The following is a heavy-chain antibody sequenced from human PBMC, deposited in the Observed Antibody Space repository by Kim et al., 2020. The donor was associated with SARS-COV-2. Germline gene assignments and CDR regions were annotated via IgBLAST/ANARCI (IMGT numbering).Heavy chain of an antibody. J-gene: IGHJ5*02. V-gene: IGHV4-59*08. CDR2: IHYSGSS. CDR3: ARLHKNWFDP. CDR1: GGPISSYY. Sequence: SETLSLTCTVSGGPISSYYWSWIRQSPGKGLEWIGYIHYSGSSKYNPSLKSGVTILEDTTKNQISLKLNSVTAADTAVYYCARLHKNWFDPWGQGTLDT.